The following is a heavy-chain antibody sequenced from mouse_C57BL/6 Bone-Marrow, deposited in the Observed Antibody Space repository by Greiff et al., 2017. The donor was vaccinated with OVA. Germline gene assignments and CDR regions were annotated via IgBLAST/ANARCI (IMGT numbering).Heavy chain of an antibody. J-gene: IGHJ1*03. CDR2: ISSGGSYT. CDR1: GFTFSSYG. V-gene: IGHV5-6*01. CDR3: ARRTVVSHLYFDV. D-gene: IGHD1-1*01. Sequence: EVKLMESGGDLVKPGGSLKLSCAASGFTFSSYGMSWVRQTPDKRLEWVATISSGGSYTYYPDSVKGRFTLSRDNAKNTLYMQMSSLKSEDTAMYYCARRTVVSHLYFDVWGTATTVTASS.